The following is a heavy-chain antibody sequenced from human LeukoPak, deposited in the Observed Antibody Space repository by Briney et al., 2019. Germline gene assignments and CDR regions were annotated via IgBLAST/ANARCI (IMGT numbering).Heavy chain of an antibody. CDR3: ARVPGYYPYYDSSGYYYNSFDY. CDR2: INPNSGGT. V-gene: IGHV1-2*02. J-gene: IGHJ4*02. CDR1: GYTFTGYY. Sequence: ASVKVSCKASGYTFTGYYMHWVRQAPGQGLEWMGWINPNSGGTNYAQKFQGRVTMTRDTSISAAYMELSRLRSDDTAVYYCARVPGYYPYYDSSGYYYNSFDYWGQGTLVTVSS. D-gene: IGHD3-22*01.